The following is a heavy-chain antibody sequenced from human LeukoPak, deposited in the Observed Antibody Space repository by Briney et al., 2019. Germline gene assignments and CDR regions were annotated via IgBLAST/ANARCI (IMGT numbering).Heavy chain of an antibody. Sequence: ASVKVSCKASGYTFTSYGISWVRQAPGQGLEWMGWISAYNGNTNYAQKLQGRVTMTTDTSTSTAYMELRSLRSDVTAVYYCARDREGYYDSSGYANFDYWGQGTLVTVSS. CDR1: GYTFTSYG. J-gene: IGHJ4*02. D-gene: IGHD3-22*01. V-gene: IGHV1-18*01. CDR2: ISAYNGNT. CDR3: ARDREGYYDSSGYANFDY.